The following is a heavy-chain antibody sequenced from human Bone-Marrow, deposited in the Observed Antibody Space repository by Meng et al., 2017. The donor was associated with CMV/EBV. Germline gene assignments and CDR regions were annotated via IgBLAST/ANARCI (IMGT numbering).Heavy chain of an antibody. V-gene: IGHV3-30*02. CDR3: AKDKGSGWHLPFDY. J-gene: IGHJ4*02. CDR1: GFTFSGYG. D-gene: IGHD6-19*01. Sequence: GGSLRLSCVASGFTFSGYGMHWVRQAPGKGLEWVAFIRYDGSNKYYIDSVKGRFTISRDNSKNTLYLQMNSLRAEDTAVYYCAKDKGSGWHLPFDYWGQGTRVTGSS. CDR2: IRYDGSNK.